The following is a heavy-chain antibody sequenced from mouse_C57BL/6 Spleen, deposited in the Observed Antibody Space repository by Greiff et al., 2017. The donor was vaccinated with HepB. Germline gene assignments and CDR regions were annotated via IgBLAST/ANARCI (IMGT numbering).Heavy chain of an antibody. D-gene: IGHD1-1*01. J-gene: IGHJ2*01. CDR3: ARGDGSSPGDFDY. CDR2: LDPSDSYT. V-gene: IGHV1-69*01. Sequence: QVQLQQPGAELVMPGASVKLSCKASGYTFTSYWMHWVKQRPGQGLEWIGELDPSDSYTNYNQKFKGKSTLTVDKSSSTAYMQLSSLTSEDSAVYYCARGDGSSPGDFDYWGQGTTLTVSS. CDR1: GYTFTSYW.